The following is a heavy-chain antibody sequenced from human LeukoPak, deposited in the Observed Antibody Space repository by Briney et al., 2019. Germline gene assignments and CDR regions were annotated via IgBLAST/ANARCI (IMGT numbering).Heavy chain of an antibody. D-gene: IGHD2-8*01. CDR1: GFTFSSYW. CDR3: ARDARYGTNGVCSNYYFDY. Sequence: GGSLRLSCAASGFTFSSYWMSWVRQAPGKGLEWVANIKQDGSEKYYVDSVKGRFTISRDNAKNSLYLQMNSLRAEDTAVYYCARDARYGTNGVCSNYYFDYWGQGTLVTVSS. J-gene: IGHJ4*02. V-gene: IGHV3-7*01. CDR2: IKQDGSEK.